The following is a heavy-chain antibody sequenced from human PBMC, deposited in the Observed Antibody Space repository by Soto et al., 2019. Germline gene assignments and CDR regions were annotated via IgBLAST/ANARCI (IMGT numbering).Heavy chain of an antibody. Sequence: GGSLRLSCAASGFTFSSYSMNWVRQAPGKGLEWVSSISSSSSYIYYADSVKGRFTISRGNAKNSLYLQMNSLRAEDTAVYYWARRGEQWFDAFNNWGQGTMVTVSS. J-gene: IGHJ3*02. D-gene: IGHD6-19*01. CDR3: ARRGEQWFDAFNN. CDR1: GFTFSSYS. V-gene: IGHV3-21*01. CDR2: ISSSSSYI.